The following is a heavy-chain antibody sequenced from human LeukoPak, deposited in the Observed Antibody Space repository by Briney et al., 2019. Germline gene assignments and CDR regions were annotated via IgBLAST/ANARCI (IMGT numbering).Heavy chain of an antibody. J-gene: IGHJ4*02. CDR2: IKQDGSEK. D-gene: IGHD3-22*01. CDR3: ARLNYDSSGYYRSAPFDY. Sequence: GGSLRLSCAASAFTFSTYWMSWVRQAPGKGLEWVANIKQDGSEKYYVDSVKGRFIISRDNAKKSLYLQMKSLRAEDTAVYYCARLNYDSSGYYRSAPFDYWGQGTLVTVSS. CDR1: AFTFSTYW. V-gene: IGHV3-7*01.